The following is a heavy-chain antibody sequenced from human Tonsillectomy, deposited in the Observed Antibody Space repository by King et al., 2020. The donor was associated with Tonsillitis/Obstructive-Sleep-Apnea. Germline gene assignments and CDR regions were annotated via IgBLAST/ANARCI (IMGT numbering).Heavy chain of an antibody. CDR2: IFSGGST. CDR1: GFTVNNNH. V-gene: IGHV3-53*01. CDR3: TLYDFWSGYHYYYMDV. Sequence: VQLVESGGGLIQPGGSLRLSCAASGFTVNNNHMSWVRQAPGKGLEWVSVIFSGGSTYYADSVKGRFTISRDNSMNTHYLEMNSLRAEDTAVYYCTLYDFWSGYHYYYMDVWGKGTTVTVSS. D-gene: IGHD3-3*01. J-gene: IGHJ6*03.